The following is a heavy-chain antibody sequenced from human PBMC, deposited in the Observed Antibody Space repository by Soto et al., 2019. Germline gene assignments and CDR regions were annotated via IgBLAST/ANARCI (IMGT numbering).Heavy chain of an antibody. J-gene: IGHJ6*02. CDR3: VRDWSTFWGMDV. Sequence: GGSLRLSCAASGFTFSTYWMNWVRQAPGKGLEWVANIKQDGSEKYYVVSVKGRLAISRDNAKDSLFLQMNNLRAEDTAVYYCVRDWSTFWGMDVWGQGTTVTVSS. V-gene: IGHV3-7*01. CDR2: IKQDGSEK. CDR1: GFTFSTYW.